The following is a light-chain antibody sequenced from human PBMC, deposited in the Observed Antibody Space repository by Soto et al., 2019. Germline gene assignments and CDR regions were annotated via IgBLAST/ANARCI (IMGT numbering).Light chain of an antibody. Sequence: DIHRTLCRSTQPESVGDRVSIAFRASQTISSWLAWYQQKPGKAPKLLIYKASTLKSGVPSRFSGSGSGTEFTLSSSSLQPDDLITEDCQPDASYSDAFGQGTKVDIK. V-gene: IGKV1-5*03. CDR1: QTISSW. CDR3: QPDASYSDA. J-gene: IGKJ1*01. CDR2: KAS.